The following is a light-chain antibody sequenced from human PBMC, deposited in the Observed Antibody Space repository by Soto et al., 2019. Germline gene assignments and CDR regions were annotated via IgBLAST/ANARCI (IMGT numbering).Light chain of an antibody. CDR2: GAS. Sequence: IVLTQSPGTLSLSPGEGVTLSCRTSQNVDSNYVAWYQHRRDQAPRLLLYGASKRATGIPDRFSGSGSGRDFTLNISRLEPEDFAVYYCQHHGHSPLFAFGPGSKVDFK. CDR3: QHHGHSPLFA. CDR1: QNVDSNY. J-gene: IGKJ3*01. V-gene: IGKV3-20*01.